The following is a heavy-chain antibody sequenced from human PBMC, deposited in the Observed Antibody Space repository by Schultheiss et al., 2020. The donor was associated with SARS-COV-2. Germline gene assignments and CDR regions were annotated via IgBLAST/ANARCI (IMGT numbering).Heavy chain of an antibody. CDR2: INHSGST. J-gene: IGHJ4*02. CDR1: GGSFSGYY. V-gene: IGHV4-34*01. Sequence: SETLSLTCAVYGGSFSGYYWSWIRQPPGKGLEWIGEINHSGSTNYNPSLKSRVTISVDTSKNQFSLKLSSVTAADTAVYYCASAVGITMVRGVIEDYWGQGTLVTVSS. D-gene: IGHD3-10*01. CDR3: ASAVGITMVRGVIEDY.